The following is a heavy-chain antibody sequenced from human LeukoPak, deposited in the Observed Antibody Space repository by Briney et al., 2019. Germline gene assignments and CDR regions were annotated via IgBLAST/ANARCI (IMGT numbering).Heavy chain of an antibody. CDR1: GFTFSNFW. J-gene: IGHJ4*02. D-gene: IGHD6-13*01. Sequence: PGGSLRLSCAASGFTFSNFWMHWVRQAPGKGLEWIGSIYYSGGTYYTPSLKSRVTISVDTSKNQFSLRLSSVTAADTALYYCATAITATGNPFDYWGQGTLVTVSS. V-gene: IGHV4-59*05. CDR3: ATAITATGNPFDY. CDR2: IYYSGGT.